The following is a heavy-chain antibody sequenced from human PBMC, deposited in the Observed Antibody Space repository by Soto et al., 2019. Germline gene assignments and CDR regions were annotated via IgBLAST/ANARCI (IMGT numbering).Heavy chain of an antibody. CDR3: ARPRSRAGRIDP. CDR2: IYYSGST. D-gene: IGHD2-15*01. Sequence: SETLSLTCTVSGGSISSGDYYWSWIRQPPGKGLEWTGYIYYSGSTYYNPSLKSRVTISVDTSKNQFSLKLSSVTAADTAVYYCARPRSRAGRIDPWGQGTLVTVSS. CDR1: GGSISSGDYY. V-gene: IGHV4-30-4*01. J-gene: IGHJ5*02.